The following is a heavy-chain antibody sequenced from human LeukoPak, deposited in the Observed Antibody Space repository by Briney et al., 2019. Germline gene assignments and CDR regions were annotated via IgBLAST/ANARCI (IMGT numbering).Heavy chain of an antibody. Sequence: PSETLSLTCPVSGGSISNYYYWTWIRQPPGKGLEWIGYVYYTGSTNFNPSLKSRVTMSLDTSRNQLSLKLTSLTAADTAVYYCARGAMATTPFFDYWGQGTLVTVSS. D-gene: IGHD5-24*01. CDR1: GGSISNYY. V-gene: IGHV4-59*01. CDR3: ARGAMATTPFFDY. J-gene: IGHJ4*02. CDR2: VYYTGST.